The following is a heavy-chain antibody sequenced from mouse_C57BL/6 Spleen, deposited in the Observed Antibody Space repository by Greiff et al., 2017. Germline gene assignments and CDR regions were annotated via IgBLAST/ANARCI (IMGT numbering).Heavy chain of an antibody. Sequence: EVKLQESGEGLVKPGGSLTLSCAASGFTFSSYAMSWVRQTPEKRLEWVAYISSGGDFIYYADTVKGRFTISRDNARNTLYLQMSSLKSEDTAMYYGTRERGYDYPYYAMDYWGQGTSVTVSS. V-gene: IGHV5-9-1*02. D-gene: IGHD2-4*01. CDR3: TRERGYDYPYYAMDY. CDR2: ISSGGDFI. CDR1: GFTFSSYA. J-gene: IGHJ4*01.